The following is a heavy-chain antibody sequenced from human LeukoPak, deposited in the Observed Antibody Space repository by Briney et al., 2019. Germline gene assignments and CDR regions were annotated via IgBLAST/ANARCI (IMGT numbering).Heavy chain of an antibody. J-gene: IGHJ3*02. D-gene: IGHD2-2*01. Sequence: SETLSLTCTVSGGSISSYYWSWIRQPPGKGLEWIGYIYYSGSTNYNPSLKSRVTISVDTSKNQFSLKLSSVTATDTAVYYCARDPGYCSSTSCYAGAFDIWGQGTMVTVSS. CDR2: IYYSGST. V-gene: IGHV4-59*01. CDR3: ARDPGYCSSTSCYAGAFDI. CDR1: GGSISSYY.